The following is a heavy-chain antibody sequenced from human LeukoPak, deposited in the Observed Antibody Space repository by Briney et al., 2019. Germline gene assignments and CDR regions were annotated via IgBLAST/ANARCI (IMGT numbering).Heavy chain of an antibody. J-gene: IGHJ5*02. V-gene: IGHV4-59*12. CDR1: GGSITSYH. CDR3: ARDLGYCSSTSCYANWFDP. D-gene: IGHD2-2*01. Sequence: SETLSLTCTVSGGSITSYHWYWIRQPPGKGLEWIGYIYYSGNTNYNPSLKSRVTISVDTSKNQFSLKLTSVTAADTAVYYCARDLGYCSSTSCYANWFDPWGQGTLVTVSS. CDR2: IYYSGNT.